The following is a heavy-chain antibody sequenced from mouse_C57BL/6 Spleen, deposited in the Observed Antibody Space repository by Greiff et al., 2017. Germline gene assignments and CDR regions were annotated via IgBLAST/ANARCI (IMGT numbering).Heavy chain of an antibody. CDR3: AREVLGLRREMDY. CDR1: GYTFTDYN. CDR2: INPNNGGT. D-gene: IGHD2-2*01. V-gene: IGHV1-22*01. Sequence: VQLQQSGPELVKPGASVKMSCKASGYTFTDYNMHWVKQSHGKSLEWIGYINPNNGGTSYNQKFKGKATLTVNKSSSTAYMELRSLTSEDSAVYYCAREVLGLRREMDYWGQGTSVTVSS. J-gene: IGHJ4*01.